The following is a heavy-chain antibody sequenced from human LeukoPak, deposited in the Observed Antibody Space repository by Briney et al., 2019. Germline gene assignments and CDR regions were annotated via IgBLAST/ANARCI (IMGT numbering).Heavy chain of an antibody. CDR1: GFTFNGSW. CDR2: MDPSGTQT. V-gene: IGHV3-7*01. J-gene: IGHJ4*02. D-gene: IGHD1-1*01. CDR3: AIWTSGNY. Sequence: FTSSGSGFTFNGSWMNWVRQAPGKGLEWVANMDPSGTQTRYVDSVKGRFTISKDDPGTSLYLEMHSLRAEDPAIYYCAIWTSGNYWGQGALVTVSS.